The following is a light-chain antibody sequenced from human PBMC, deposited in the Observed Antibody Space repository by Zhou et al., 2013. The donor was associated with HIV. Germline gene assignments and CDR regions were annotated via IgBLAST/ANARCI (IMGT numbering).Light chain of an antibody. CDR2: GAS. CDR1: QGISNS. V-gene: IGKV1-17*03. J-gene: IGKJ1*01. Sequence: DIQMTQSPSAMSASVGDRVTITCRASQGISNSLAWFQQQPGKVPKRLIYGASSLHSGVPSRFSGSGSGTEFALTISSLQPDDFATYYCQQTNSFPWTFGQGTKVEVK. CDR3: QQTNSFPWT.